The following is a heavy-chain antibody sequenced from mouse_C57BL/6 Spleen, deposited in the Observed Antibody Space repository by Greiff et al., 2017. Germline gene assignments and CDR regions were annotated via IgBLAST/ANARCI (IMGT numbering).Heavy chain of an antibody. CDR3: ARRDCYHYLDY. CDR2: IYPGSGST. Sequence: VQLQQPGAELVKPGASVKMSCKASGYTFTSYWITWVKQRPGQGLEWIGDIYPGSGSTNYNEKFKSKATLTVDTSSITAYRQLSILTSEDSAVYYGARRDCYHYLDYWGQGITLTGSS. CDR1: GYTFTSYW. D-gene: IGHD2-3*01. J-gene: IGHJ2*01. V-gene: IGHV1-55*01.